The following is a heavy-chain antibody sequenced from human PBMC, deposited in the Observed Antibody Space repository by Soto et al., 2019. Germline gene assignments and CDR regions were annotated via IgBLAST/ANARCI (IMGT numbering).Heavy chain of an antibody. CDR3: AHSSRNDYGDYCHLGRGGDAFDI. Sequence: QITLKESGPTLVKPTQTLTLTCTFSGFSLSTSGVGVGWIRQPPGKALEWLALIYWYDDKRYSPSLKSRLTIAQDTCKNQVVLTMTNMEPVDTATYYCAHSSRNDYGDYCHLGRGGDAFDIWGQGTMVTVSS. J-gene: IGHJ3*02. CDR2: IYWYDDK. V-gene: IGHV2-5*01. D-gene: IGHD4-17*01. CDR1: GFSLSTSGVG.